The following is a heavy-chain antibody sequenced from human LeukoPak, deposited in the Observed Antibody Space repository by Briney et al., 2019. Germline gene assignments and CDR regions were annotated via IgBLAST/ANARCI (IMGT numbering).Heavy chain of an antibody. CDR1: GGTFSRYA. D-gene: IGHD2-15*01. Sequence: SVKVSCKASGGTFSRYAISWVRQAPGQGLEWMGGIIPIFGTANYAQKFQGRVTITADESTSTAYMELRSLRSEDTAVYYCAIGALLYYFDYWGQGTLVTVSS. V-gene: IGHV1-69*13. J-gene: IGHJ4*02. CDR3: AIGALLYYFDY. CDR2: IIPIFGTA.